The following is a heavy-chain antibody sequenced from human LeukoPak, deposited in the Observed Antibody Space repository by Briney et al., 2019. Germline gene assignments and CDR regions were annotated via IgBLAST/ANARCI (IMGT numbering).Heavy chain of an antibody. D-gene: IGHD2-15*01. CDR3: ARVEVDAFDI. CDR2: IYYSGST. J-gene: IGHJ3*02. CDR1: GGSISSYC. V-gene: IGHV4-59*01. Sequence: PSETLSLTCTVSGGSISSYCWSWIRQPPGKGLEWIGHIYYSGSTNYNPSLKSRVTISVDTSKNQFSLKLSSVTAADTAVYYCARVEVDAFDIWGQGTMVTVSS.